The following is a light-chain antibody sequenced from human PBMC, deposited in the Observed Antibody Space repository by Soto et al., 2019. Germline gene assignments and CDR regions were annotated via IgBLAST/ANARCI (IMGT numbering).Light chain of an antibody. J-gene: IGLJ1*01. CDR2: DVS. Sequence: QSALTQPASVSGSPGQSITISCTGTSSDVGGYNYVSWYQQHPGKAPKLMIYDVSNRPSGVSNRFSGSKSANTASLTISGLQAGDEADYYCSSYTSSSTRVFGTGTKLTVL. V-gene: IGLV2-14*01. CDR1: SSDVGGYNY. CDR3: SSYTSSSTRV.